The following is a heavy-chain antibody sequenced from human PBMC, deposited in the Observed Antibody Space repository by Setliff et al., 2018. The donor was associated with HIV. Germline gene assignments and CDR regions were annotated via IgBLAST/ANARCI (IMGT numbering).Heavy chain of an antibody. D-gene: IGHD5-18*01. Sequence: GESLKISCAASGFTFRSYWMYWVRQPPGKGLVWVSRINIDGGSTNYADSVKGRFTISRDNAKNTLYLQMNSLRSEETAVYYCAKDPRAYSYGLISWHFDLWGRGTLVTVSS. CDR1: GFTFRSYW. CDR3: AKDPRAYSYGLISWHFDL. V-gene: IGHV3-74*01. CDR2: INIDGGST. J-gene: IGHJ2*01.